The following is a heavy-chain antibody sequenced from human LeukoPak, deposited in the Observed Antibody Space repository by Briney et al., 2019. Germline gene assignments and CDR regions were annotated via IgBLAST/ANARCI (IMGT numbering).Heavy chain of an antibody. CDR3: AKYVTRVGAYAFDM. Sequence: PGGSLRLSCAASGFTFSSYAMSWVRQAPGKGLEWVSAISVSGDSTYYADSVKGRFTISRDNSKNTLYLQMNSLRAEDTAVYYCAKYVTRVGAYAFDMWGQGTMVTVSS. CDR2: ISVSGDST. D-gene: IGHD1-26*01. J-gene: IGHJ3*02. V-gene: IGHV3-23*01. CDR1: GFTFSSYA.